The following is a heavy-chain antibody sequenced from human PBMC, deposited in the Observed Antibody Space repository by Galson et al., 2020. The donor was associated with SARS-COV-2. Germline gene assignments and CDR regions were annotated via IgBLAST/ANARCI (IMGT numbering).Heavy chain of an antibody. D-gene: IGHD2-2*02. CDR2: INHSASA. CDR1: SDLIASRDW. J-gene: IGHJ3*02. Sequence: SETLSLTCTVSSDLIASRDWWSWVRQSPGKGLEWIGEINHSASAHYNPSLESRVTITMDTSKNKFFLRLTSVTAADTAMYFCAREVVPSAIPYLHTFDIWGQGTHVTVSS. CDR3: AREVVPSAIPYLHTFDI. V-gene: IGHV4-4*02.